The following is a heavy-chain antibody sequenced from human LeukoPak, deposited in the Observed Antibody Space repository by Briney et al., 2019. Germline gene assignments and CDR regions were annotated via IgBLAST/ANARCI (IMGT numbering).Heavy chain of an antibody. CDR3: ARHVRDFPGEYYFDY. CDR2: IYPGDSVT. Sequence: GESLKISCKGSGYSFTSYWSGCGRQMPGKGLGVIGIIYPGDSVTRYSPSFQGQVTISADKSISTAYLQCSSLKASDTAMYYCARHVRDFPGEYYFDYWGQGTLVTVSS. CDR1: GYSFTSYW. D-gene: IGHD2/OR15-2a*01. J-gene: IGHJ4*02. V-gene: IGHV5-51*01.